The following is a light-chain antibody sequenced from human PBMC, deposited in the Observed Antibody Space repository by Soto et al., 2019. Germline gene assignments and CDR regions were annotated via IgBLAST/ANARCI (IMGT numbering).Light chain of an antibody. V-gene: IGLV2-11*01. CDR2: DVT. J-gene: IGLJ3*02. Sequence: QSALAQPRSVSGSPGQSVTISCTGTSRDVGGYNYVSWYQQHPGIAPKLMIYDVTKRPSGVPDRFSGSKSGNTASLTISGLQAEDEADYYCCSYAGSYTWVFGGGTQLTVL. CDR3: CSYAGSYTWV. CDR1: SRDVGGYNY.